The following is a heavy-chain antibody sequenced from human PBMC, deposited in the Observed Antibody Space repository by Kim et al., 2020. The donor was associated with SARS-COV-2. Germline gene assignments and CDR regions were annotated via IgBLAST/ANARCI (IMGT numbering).Heavy chain of an antibody. CDR2: IYHSGST. Sequence: SETLSLTCTVSGYSISSGYYWGWIRQPPGKGLEWIGSIYHSGSTYYNPSLKSRVTISVDTSKNQFSLKLSSVTAADTAVYYCARYRTVVTLDYWGQGTLVTVSS. J-gene: IGHJ4*02. D-gene: IGHD2-21*02. V-gene: IGHV4-38-2*02. CDR1: GYSISSGYY. CDR3: ARYRTVVTLDY.